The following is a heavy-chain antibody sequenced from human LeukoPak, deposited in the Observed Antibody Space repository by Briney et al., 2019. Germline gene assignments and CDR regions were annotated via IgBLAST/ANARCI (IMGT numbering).Heavy chain of an antibody. D-gene: IGHD3-22*01. CDR3: ARSYYYDSSGYYYPLFDY. CDR2: INAGNGNT. CDR1: GYTFTSYA. V-gene: IGHV1-3*01. Sequence: ATVKVSCKASGYTFTSYAMHWVRQAPGQRLEWMGWINAGNGNTKYSQKFQGRVTITRDTSASTAYMELSSLRSEDTAVYYYARSYYYDSSGYYYPLFDYWGQGTLVTVSS. J-gene: IGHJ4*02.